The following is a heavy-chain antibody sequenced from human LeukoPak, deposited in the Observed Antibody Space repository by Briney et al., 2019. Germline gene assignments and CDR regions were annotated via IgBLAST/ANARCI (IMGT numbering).Heavy chain of an antibody. J-gene: IGHJ5*02. CDR3: ARGYGDYENWFDP. CDR1: GGTFSIYA. CDR2: IFPIFGTA. V-gene: IGHV1-69*01. Sequence: ASVKVSCKASGGTFSIYAISWVRQAPGQGLEWMGGIFPIFGTANYAQKFQGRVTITADESTSTAYMELSSLRSEDTAVYYCARGYGDYENWFDPWGQGTLVTVSS. D-gene: IGHD4-17*01.